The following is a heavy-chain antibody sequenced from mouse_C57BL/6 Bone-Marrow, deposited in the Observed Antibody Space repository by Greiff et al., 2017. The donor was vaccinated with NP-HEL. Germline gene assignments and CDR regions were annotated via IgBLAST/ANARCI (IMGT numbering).Heavy chain of an antibody. CDR2: ISYDGSN. J-gene: IGHJ2*01. CDR1: GYSITSGYY. CDR3: AREGSSSYYFDY. Sequence: VQLKESGPGLVKPSQSLSLTCSVTGYSITSGYYWNWIRQFPGNKLEWMGYISYDGSNNYNPSLKNRISITRDTSKNQCFLKLNSVTTEDTATYYCAREGSSSYYFDYWGQGTTLTVAS. D-gene: IGHD1-1*01. V-gene: IGHV3-6*01.